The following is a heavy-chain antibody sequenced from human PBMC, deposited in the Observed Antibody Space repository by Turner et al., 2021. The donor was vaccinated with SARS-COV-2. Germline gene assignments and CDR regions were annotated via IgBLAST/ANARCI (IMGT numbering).Heavy chain of an antibody. CDR1: GSTFSSYA. Sequence: QVQLVQSGAEVKKPGSSVKVPCKASGSTFSSYAISWVRQAPGHGLEWMGRIIPSLGIDKYTQKVQGSVTIPADKSTSTAYMELMSLRSEGTAVYYYAGGELRLRGFATGSYYFDYWGQGTLVTVSS. J-gene: IGHJ4*02. D-gene: IGHD5-12*01. CDR3: AGGELRLRGFATGSYYFDY. CDR2: IIPSLGID. V-gene: IGHV1-69*04.